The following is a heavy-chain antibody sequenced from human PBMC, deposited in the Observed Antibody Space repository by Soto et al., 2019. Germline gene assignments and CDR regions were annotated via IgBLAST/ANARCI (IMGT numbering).Heavy chain of an antibody. Sequence: PGGSLRLSCAASGFTFSSYGMHWVRQAPGKGLEWVAVIWYDGSNKYYADPVKGRFTISRDNSKNTLYLQMNSLRAEDTAVYYCAKRRRRDILTGYPSDYFDYWGQGT. J-gene: IGHJ4*02. CDR3: AKRRRRDILTGYPSDYFDY. D-gene: IGHD3-9*01. CDR1: GFTFSSYG. V-gene: IGHV3-30*02. CDR2: IWYDGSNK.